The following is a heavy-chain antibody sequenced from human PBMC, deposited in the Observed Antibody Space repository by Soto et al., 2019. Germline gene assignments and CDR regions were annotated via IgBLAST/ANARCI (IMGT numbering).Heavy chain of an antibody. J-gene: IGHJ5*02. D-gene: IGHD3-10*01. Sequence: PSETLSLTCTVSGGSISSGDYYWSWIRQPPGKGLEWIGYIYYSGSTYYNPSLKSRVTISVDTSKNQFSLKLSSVTAADTAVYYCARVHTLLEFDPWGQGTLVTVSS. V-gene: IGHV4-30-4*01. CDR1: GGSISSGDYY. CDR3: ARVHTLLEFDP. CDR2: IYYSGST.